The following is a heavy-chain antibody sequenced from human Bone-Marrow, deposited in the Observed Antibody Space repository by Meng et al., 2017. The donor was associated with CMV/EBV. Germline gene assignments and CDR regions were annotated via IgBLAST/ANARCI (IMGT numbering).Heavy chain of an antibody. CDR3: ARGPYCSSTSCHARY. CDR1: GGTFSSYA. V-gene: IGHV1-69*05. CDR2: IIPIFGTA. D-gene: IGHD2-2*01. Sequence: SVKVSCKASGGTFSSYAISWVRQAPGQGLEWMGGIIPIFGTANYAQKFQGRVTITTDESTSTAYMELSSLRSEDTAVYDCARGPYCSSTSCHARYWGQGTLVTVSS. J-gene: IGHJ4*02.